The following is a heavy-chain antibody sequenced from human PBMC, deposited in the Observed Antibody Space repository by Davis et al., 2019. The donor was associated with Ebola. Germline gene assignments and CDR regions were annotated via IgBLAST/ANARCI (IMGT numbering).Heavy chain of an antibody. D-gene: IGHD3-22*01. J-gene: IGHJ4*02. CDR2: IYYSGST. V-gene: IGHV4-59*12. Sequence: SETLSLTCTVSGGPISSYYWSWIRQPPGKGLEWIGYIYYSGSTNYNPSLKSRVTISVDTSKNQFSLKVRSVTAADTAVYFCARGPVGHYYDSSGYYSVPRYFDYWGQGTLVTVSS. CDR1: GGPISSYY. CDR3: ARGPVGHYYDSSGYYSVPRYFDY.